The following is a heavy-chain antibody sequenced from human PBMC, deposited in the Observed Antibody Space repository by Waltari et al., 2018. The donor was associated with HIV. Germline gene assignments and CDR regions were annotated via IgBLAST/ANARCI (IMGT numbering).Heavy chain of an antibody. V-gene: IGHV4-39*07. D-gene: IGHD5-12*01. CDR1: GGSISSSSYY. J-gene: IGHJ4*02. Sequence: QLQLQESGPGLVKPSETLSLTCTVSGGSISSSSYYWGWIRQPPGKGLEWIGSIYYSGSTYYNPSLKSRVTISVDTSKNQFSLKLSSVTAADTAVYYCARDPPVKPPTWTIPIDYWGQGTLVTVSS. CDR3: ARDPPVKPPTWTIPIDY. CDR2: IYYSGST.